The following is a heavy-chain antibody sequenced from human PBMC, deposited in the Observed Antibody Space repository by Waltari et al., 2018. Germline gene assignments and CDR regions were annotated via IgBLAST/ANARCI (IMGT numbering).Heavy chain of an antibody. CDR3: AKDSSGWYGWFDP. J-gene: IGHJ5*02. D-gene: IGHD6-19*01. V-gene: IGHV1-69*10. CDR2: INPILGIA. Sequence: QVQLVQSGAEVKKPGSSVKVSCKASGGTVSSYAISWVREAPGQGLEWMGGINPILGIANYAQMFQGRVTITADKSTSTAYMELSSLRSEDTAVYYCAKDSSGWYGWFDPWGQGTLVTVSS. CDR1: GGTVSSYA.